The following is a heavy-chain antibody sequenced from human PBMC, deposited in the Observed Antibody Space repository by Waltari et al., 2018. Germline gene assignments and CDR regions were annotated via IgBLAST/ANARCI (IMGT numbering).Heavy chain of an antibody. D-gene: IGHD1-20*01. Sequence: QLLLQESGPGLVKPSETLPLPCSVSGGSISSDSHYWAWIRQPPGKDLEWIGSIYYRGTNDYISSRKSRVFISVETSKSQFSLKLRSVTAADTAVYYCARLDIWNGFWFDGWGQGTLVTVSS. CDR1: GGSISSDSHY. CDR2: IYYRGTN. V-gene: IGHV4-39*01. CDR3: ARLDIWNGFWFDG. J-gene: IGHJ5*02.